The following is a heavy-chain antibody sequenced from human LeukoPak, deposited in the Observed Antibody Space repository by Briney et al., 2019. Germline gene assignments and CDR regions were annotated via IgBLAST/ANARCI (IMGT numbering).Heavy chain of an antibody. J-gene: IGHJ6*02. V-gene: IGHV3-23*01. CDR2: ISGSGGNT. CDR1: GFTFSSYA. CDR3: AKDADSSGWYWLGSYYGMDV. Sequence: GGSLRLSCAASGFTFSSYAMSWVRQAPGKGLEWVSAISGSGGNTYYADSVKGRFTISRDNSKNTLYLQMNSLRAEDTAVYYCAKDADSSGWYWLGSYYGMDVWGQGTTVTVSS. D-gene: IGHD6-19*01.